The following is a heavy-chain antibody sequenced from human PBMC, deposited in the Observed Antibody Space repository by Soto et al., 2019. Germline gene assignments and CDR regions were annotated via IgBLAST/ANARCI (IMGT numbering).Heavy chain of an antibody. V-gene: IGHV3-23*01. J-gene: IGHJ3*02. CDR2: ISGSGGST. Sequence: PGGSLRLSCAASGSTFSSYAMSWVRQAPGKGLEWVSAISGSGGSTYYADSVKGRFTISRDNSKNTLYLQMNSLRAEDTAVYYCATAAYYYYDSSGYYHDAFDIWGQGTMVTVSS. CDR3: ATAAYYYYDSSGYYHDAFDI. CDR1: GSTFSSYA. D-gene: IGHD3-22*01.